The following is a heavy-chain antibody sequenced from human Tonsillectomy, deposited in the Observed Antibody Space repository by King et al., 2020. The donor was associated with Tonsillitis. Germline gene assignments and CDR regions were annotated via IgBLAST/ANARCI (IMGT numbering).Heavy chain of an antibody. V-gene: IGHV1-69*04. CDR1: GGTFNSHA. Sequence: QLVQSGAEVKKPGSSVKVSCKASGGTFNSHAITWVRQAPGQGFEWMGRIIPIIGIGNYAQKFQGRVTITADESTSTAYMELSSLRSEDTAVYYCARGLYDSSGFTLGFWGQGTLVTVSS. J-gene: IGHJ4*02. D-gene: IGHD3-22*01. CDR2: IIPIIGIG. CDR3: ARGLYDSSGFTLGF.